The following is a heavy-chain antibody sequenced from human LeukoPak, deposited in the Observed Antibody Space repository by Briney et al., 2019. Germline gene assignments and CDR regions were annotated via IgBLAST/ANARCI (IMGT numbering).Heavy chain of an antibody. Sequence: PGGSLRLSCEASGFTFSNYAMSWVRQAPGKGLEWVSAISGSGGSTYYADSVKGRFTISRDNSKNTLYLQMNSLRAEDTAVYYCAKGVYDSSGYLDYWGQGTLVTVPS. CDR3: AKGVYDSSGYLDY. D-gene: IGHD3-22*01. CDR2: ISGSGGST. CDR1: GFTFSNYA. J-gene: IGHJ4*02. V-gene: IGHV3-23*01.